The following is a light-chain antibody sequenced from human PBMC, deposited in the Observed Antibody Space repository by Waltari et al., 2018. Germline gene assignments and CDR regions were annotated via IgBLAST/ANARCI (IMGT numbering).Light chain of an antibody. CDR3: QQYHSSPPT. J-gene: IGKJ4*01. Sequence: EIVLTQSPGTLSLSPGERATLSCRASQSVSSSYLAWYQQKPGQAPRLLIYDASSRATGIPDMFSGSGSGTDFTLTINRLEPEDFAVYYCQQYHSSPPTFGGGTKVEIK. V-gene: IGKV3-20*01. CDR1: QSVSSSY. CDR2: DAS.